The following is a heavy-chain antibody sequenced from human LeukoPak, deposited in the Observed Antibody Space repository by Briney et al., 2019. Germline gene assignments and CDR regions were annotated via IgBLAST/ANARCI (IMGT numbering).Heavy chain of an antibody. CDR1: GGSISSSNW. CDR3: ARGFRGPNFDY. J-gene: IGHJ4*02. V-gene: IGHV4-4*02. CDR2: IHYSGST. Sequence: SETLSLTCAVSGGSISSSNWWSWVRQPPGKELEWIGSIHYSGSTSYNPSLKSRVTISGDTSKNQFSLKLSSVTAADTAVYYCARGFRGPNFDYWGQGTLVTVSS. D-gene: IGHD3-10*01.